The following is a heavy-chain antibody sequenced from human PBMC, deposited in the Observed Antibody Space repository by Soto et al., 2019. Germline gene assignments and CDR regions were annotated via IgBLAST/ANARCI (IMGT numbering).Heavy chain of an antibody. Sequence: QVQLVQSGAEVKKPGASVKVSCKASGYTFTSYGISWVRQAPGQGLEWMGWISAYNGNTNYAQKLQGRVTMTTDISTSTAYMELRSLRSDDTAVYYCARDIWGEPNYYYYGMDVWGQGTTVTVSS. J-gene: IGHJ6*02. D-gene: IGHD3-16*01. V-gene: IGHV1-18*01. CDR3: ARDIWGEPNYYYYGMDV. CDR1: GYTFTSYG. CDR2: ISAYNGNT.